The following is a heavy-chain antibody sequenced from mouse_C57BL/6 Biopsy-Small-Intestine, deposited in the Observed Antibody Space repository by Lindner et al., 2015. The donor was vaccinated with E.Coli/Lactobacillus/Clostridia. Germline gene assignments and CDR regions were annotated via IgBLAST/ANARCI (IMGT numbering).Heavy chain of an antibody. D-gene: IGHD1-1*01. V-gene: IGHV1-80*01. Sequence: VQLQESGAELVKPGASVKISCKVSGYAFSSYWMNWVKQRPGKGLEWIGQIYTGDGDTNYNGKFKGKATLTADKSSSTAYMQLSGLTSEDSAVYFCARGDYGSSYGGMDYWGQGASVTVSS. CDR2: IYTGDGDT. CDR3: ARGDYGSSYGGMDY. J-gene: IGHJ4*01. CDR1: GYAFSSYW.